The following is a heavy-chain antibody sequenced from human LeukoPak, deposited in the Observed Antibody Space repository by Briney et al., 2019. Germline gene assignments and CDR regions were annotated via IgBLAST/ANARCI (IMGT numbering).Heavy chain of an antibody. CDR2: ISGIGSTI. CDR1: GFTFSDYS. J-gene: IGHJ6*02. Sequence: GGSLRLSCAASGFTFSDYSMTWIRQAPGKGLEWVSYISGIGSTIYYADSVKGRLTISRANAKNSLYLQMNTLRAEDTAVYYCARVAAAHGMDVWGQGTTVTVSS. V-gene: IGHV3-11*01. CDR3: ARVAAAHGMDV. D-gene: IGHD6-13*01.